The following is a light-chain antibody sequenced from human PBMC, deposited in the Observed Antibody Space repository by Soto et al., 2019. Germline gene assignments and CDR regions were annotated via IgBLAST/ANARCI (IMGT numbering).Light chain of an antibody. CDR2: GAS. Sequence: EIVLTQSPGTLSLSPGERATLSCRASHSVSSSYLAWYQQKPGQAPRLLIYGASSRATGIPDRFSGNGSGTDVTLTISRLEPEDFAVYYCQQYGSSPPITFGQGTRLEIK. J-gene: IGKJ5*01. CDR1: HSVSSSY. V-gene: IGKV3-20*01. CDR3: QQYGSSPPIT.